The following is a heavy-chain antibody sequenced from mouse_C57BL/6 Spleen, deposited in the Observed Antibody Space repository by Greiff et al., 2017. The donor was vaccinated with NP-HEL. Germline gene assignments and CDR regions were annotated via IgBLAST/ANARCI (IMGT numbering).Heavy chain of an antibody. V-gene: IGHV1-39*01. CDR3: AYGSSYGGYFDY. CDR1: GYSFTDYN. D-gene: IGHD1-1*01. CDR2: INPNYGTT. Sequence: EVKLMESGPELVKPGASVKISCKASGYSFTDYNMNWVKQSNGKSLEWIGVINPNYGTTSYNQKFKGKATLTVDQSSSTAYMQLNSLTSEDSAVYYCAYGSSYGGYFDYWGQGTTLTVSS. J-gene: IGHJ2*01.